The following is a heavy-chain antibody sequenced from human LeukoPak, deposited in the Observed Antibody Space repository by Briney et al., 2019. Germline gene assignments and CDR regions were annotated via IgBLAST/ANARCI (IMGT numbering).Heavy chain of an antibody. CDR3: ARDRPFYDILTGYYTSDY. Sequence: ASVKVSCKASGYTFTSYGISWVRQAPGQGLEWMGCSSAYNGNTNYAQKLQGRVTMTTDTSTSTAYMELRSLRSDDTAVYYCARDRPFYDILTGYYTSDYWGQGTLVTVSS. V-gene: IGHV1-18*01. CDR1: GYTFTSYG. CDR2: SSAYNGNT. D-gene: IGHD3-9*01. J-gene: IGHJ4*02.